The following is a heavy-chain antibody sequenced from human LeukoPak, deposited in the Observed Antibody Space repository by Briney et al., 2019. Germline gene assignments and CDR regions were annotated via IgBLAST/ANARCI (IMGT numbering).Heavy chain of an antibody. D-gene: IGHD6-19*01. CDR3: ARDVEQWPTGGFDY. CDR2: INPNSGNT. V-gene: IGHV1-2*02. Sequence: ASVKVSCKASGYTFTGYHMHWVRQAPGQGFEWMGWINPNSGNTNYAQKFQGRVTMTRDTSNSTAYMELSSLRSDDTAVYYCARDVEQWPTGGFDYWGQGTLVTVSS. CDR1: GYTFTGYH. J-gene: IGHJ4*02.